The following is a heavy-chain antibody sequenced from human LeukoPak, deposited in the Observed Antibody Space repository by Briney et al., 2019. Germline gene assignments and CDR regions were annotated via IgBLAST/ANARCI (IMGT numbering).Heavy chain of an antibody. Sequence: SVKVSCKASGGTFSSYAISWVRQAPGQGLEWMGWIIPIFGTANYAQKFQGRVTITTDESTSTAYMELSSLRPEDTAVYYCARGDPYCSGGSCYEPYYYYYMDVWGKGTTVTVSS. CDR2: IIPIFGTA. J-gene: IGHJ6*03. V-gene: IGHV1-69*05. D-gene: IGHD2-15*01. CDR3: ARGDPYCSGGSCYEPYYYYYMDV. CDR1: GGTFSSYA.